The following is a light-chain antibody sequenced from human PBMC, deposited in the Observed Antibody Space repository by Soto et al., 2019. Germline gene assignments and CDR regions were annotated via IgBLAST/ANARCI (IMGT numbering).Light chain of an antibody. J-gene: IGLJ1*01. CDR2: EVS. V-gene: IGLV2-14*01. CDR1: SSDVGTYKY. Sequence: QSVLTQPASVSGSPGQSVTISCSGTSSDVGTYKYVSWYQQHPGKAPKLMIYEVSYRPSGVSKRCSGYKSGNTASLTISGLRAEDDADYCCSSYTTTSSLVFGIGTKVTVL. CDR3: SSYTTTSSLV.